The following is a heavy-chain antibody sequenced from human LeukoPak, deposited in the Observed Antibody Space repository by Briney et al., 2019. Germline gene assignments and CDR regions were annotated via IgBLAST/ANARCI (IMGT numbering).Heavy chain of an antibody. CDR3: ASDPHYDILTGYYPY. CDR2: IYTSGST. J-gene: IGHJ4*02. D-gene: IGHD3-9*01. V-gene: IGHV4-61*02. CDR1: GGSISSGSYY. Sequence: SETLSLTCTVSGGSISSGSYYWSWIRQPAGKGLEWIGRIYTSGSTNYNPSLKSRVTISVDTSKNQFSLKLSSVTAADTAVYYCASDPHYDILTGYYPYWGQGTLVTVSS.